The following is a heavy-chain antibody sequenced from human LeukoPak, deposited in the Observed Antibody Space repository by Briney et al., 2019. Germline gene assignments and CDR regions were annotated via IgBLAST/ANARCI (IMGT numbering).Heavy chain of an antibody. D-gene: IGHD6-19*01. CDR2: VSGSGGST. CDR3: AKDPVAGTTSHFFHY. V-gene: IGHV3-23*01. J-gene: IGHJ4*02. CDR1: GFTFSSYA. Sequence: PVGSLRLSCAASGFTFSSYAMSWVRQAPGRGLEWVSAVSGSGGSTYYADSVKGRFTISRDNSKNTLYLQMNSLRAEDTAVYYCAKDPVAGTTSHFFHYRGQGTPVTVSS.